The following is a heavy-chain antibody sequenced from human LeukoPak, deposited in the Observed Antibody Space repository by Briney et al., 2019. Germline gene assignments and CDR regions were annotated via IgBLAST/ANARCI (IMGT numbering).Heavy chain of an antibody. J-gene: IGHJ5*02. Sequence: KPSETLSLTCTVSGGSISSSSYYWGWIRQPPGKGLEWIGSIYYSGSTYYNPSLKSRVTISVDTSKYQFSLKLSSVTAADTAVYYCARGHLDNFDWLLSGFDPWGQGTLVTVSS. V-gene: IGHV4-39*07. D-gene: IGHD3-9*01. CDR2: IYYSGST. CDR1: GGSISSSSYY. CDR3: ARGHLDNFDWLLSGFDP.